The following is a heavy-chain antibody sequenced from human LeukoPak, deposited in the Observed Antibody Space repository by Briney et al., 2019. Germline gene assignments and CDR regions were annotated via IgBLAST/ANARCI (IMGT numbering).Heavy chain of an antibody. CDR3: ARQASSGELLH. CDR2: IYYSGST. J-gene: IGHJ4*02. CDR1: GGSISSSSYY. D-gene: IGHD1-26*01. Sequence: SETLSLTCTVSGGSISSSSYYWGWIRQPPGKGLEWIGSIYYSGSTYYNPSLKSRVTISVDTSKNQFSLKLSSVTAADTAVYYCARQASSGELLHWGQGTLVTVSS. V-gene: IGHV4-39*01.